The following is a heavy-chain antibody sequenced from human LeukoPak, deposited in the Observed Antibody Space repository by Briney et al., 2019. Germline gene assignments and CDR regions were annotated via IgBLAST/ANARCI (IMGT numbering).Heavy chain of an antibody. J-gene: IGHJ5*02. CDR3: ARGGRLYCSGGSCYRSPNANWFDP. D-gene: IGHD2-15*01. Sequence: SETLSLTCTVSGGSISSYYWSWIRQPPGKGLEWIGYIYYSGSTNYNPSLKSRVTMSVDTSKNQFSLKLSSVTAADTAVYYCARGGRLYCSGGSCYRSPNANWFDPWGQGTLVTVSS. CDR2: IYYSGST. CDR1: GGSISSYY. V-gene: IGHV4-59*01.